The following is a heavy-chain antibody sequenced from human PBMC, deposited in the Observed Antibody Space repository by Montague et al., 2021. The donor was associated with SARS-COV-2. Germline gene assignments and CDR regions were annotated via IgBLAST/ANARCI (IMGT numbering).Heavy chain of an antibody. CDR3: ATRGIEVAGSYLYYLDY. Sequence: STYYADSVKGRFTIPIAKSENTLYLQMNNLRAEDTAVYYCATRGIEVAGSYLYYLDYWGQGTWVTGSS. D-gene: IGHD6-13*01. J-gene: IGHJ4*02. V-gene: IGHV3-23*01. CDR2: ST.